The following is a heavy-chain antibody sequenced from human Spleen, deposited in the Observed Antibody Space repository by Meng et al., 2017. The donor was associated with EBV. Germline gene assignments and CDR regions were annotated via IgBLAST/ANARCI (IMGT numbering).Heavy chain of an antibody. CDR1: GYTFTSYA. CDR2: IDTGNGNT. CDR3: ARKRGDSGNWFDP. J-gene: IGHJ5*02. D-gene: IGHD3-10*01. V-gene: IGHV1-3*04. Sequence: QVHLVESGAEVKRPGASVKLSCKTSGYTFTSYAIHWVRQAPGQRLEWMGWIDTGNGNTIYSQKFHGRVSITKDTFASTAYMELSSLRSEDTAVYYCARKRGDSGNWFDPWGQGTLVTVSS.